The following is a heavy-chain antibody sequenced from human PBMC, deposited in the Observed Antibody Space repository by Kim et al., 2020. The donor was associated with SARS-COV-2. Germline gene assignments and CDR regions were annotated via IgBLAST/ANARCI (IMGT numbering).Heavy chain of an antibody. CDR3: ARDLGLRYYYDSSGSFDY. CDR2: ISAYNGNT. CDR1: GYTFTSYG. J-gene: IGHJ4*02. D-gene: IGHD3-22*01. V-gene: IGHV1-18*01. Sequence: ASVKVSCKASGYTFTSYGISWVRQAPGQGLEWMGWISAYNGNTNYAQKLQGRVTMTTDTSTSTGYMELRSLRSDDTAVHYCARDLGLRYYYDSSGSFDYWGQGTLVTVSS.